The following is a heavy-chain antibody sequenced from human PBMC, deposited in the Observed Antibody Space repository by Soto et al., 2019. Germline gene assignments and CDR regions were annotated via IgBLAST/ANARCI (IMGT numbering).Heavy chain of an antibody. CDR1: GYTLTELS. V-gene: IGHV1-24*01. J-gene: IGHJ4*02. CDR3: AXEVRRSKKFDH. D-gene: IGHD3-10*01. CDR2: FDLENGET. Sequence: ASVKVSCKVSGYTLTELSIHWVRQAPGEGLEWMGGFDLENGETIYAQRFQGRVTMTEESSADTPYMELSSLRSEDTAVYYCAXEVRRSKKFDHWGPGIMLSVYS.